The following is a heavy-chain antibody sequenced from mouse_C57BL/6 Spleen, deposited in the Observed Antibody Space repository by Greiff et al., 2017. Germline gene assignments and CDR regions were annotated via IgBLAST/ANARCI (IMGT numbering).Heavy chain of an antibody. CDR2: ISSGSSTI. CDR3: ARRTAQAVFAY. CDR1: GFTFSDYG. V-gene: IGHV5-17*01. Sequence: EVKVVESGGGLVKPGGSLKLSCAASGFTFSDYGMHWVRQAPEKGLEWVAYISSGSSTIYYADTVKGRFTISRDNAKNTLFLQMTSLRSEDTDMDYCARRTAQAVFAYWGQGTLVTVSA. D-gene: IGHD3-2*02. J-gene: IGHJ3*01.